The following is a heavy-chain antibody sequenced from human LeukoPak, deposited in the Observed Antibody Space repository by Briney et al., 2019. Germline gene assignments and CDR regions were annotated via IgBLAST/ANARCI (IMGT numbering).Heavy chain of an antibody. Sequence: GGSLRHSRTASGYTFNDYYMNWVRQAPGKGLEWVSYISSSGSPIYYADSVKGRVTISRDNAKNSLYLQMNSPRAEDTALYYCARMGLAARDWGSCYMAVGGEGTTVTVSS. CDR2: ISSSGSPI. J-gene: IGHJ6*03. D-gene: IGHD6-25*01. CDR1: GYTFNDYY. V-gene: IGHV3-11*04. CDR3: ARMGLAARDWGSCYMAV.